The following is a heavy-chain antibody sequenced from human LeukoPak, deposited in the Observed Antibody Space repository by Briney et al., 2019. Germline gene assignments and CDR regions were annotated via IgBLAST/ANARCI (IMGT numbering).Heavy chain of an antibody. Sequence: ASVKVSSKASGYTFTSYDINWVRQATGQGLEWMGWMNPNSGNTGYAQKFQGRVTMTRNTSISTAYMELSSLRSEDTAVYYCARGRVSMVRGAYGMDVWGQGTTVTVSS. CDR3: ARGRVSMVRGAYGMDV. J-gene: IGHJ6*02. D-gene: IGHD3-10*01. V-gene: IGHV1-8*01. CDR2: MNPNSGNT. CDR1: GYTFTSYD.